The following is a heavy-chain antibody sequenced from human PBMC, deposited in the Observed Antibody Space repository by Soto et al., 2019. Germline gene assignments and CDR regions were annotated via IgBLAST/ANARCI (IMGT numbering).Heavy chain of an antibody. Sequence: DVQVLESGGDLVQPGGSRRLSCAASGFTFNSYAMSWVRQAPGKGLEWVSSVSAGGDMTYYSDSVKGRFTISRDNSNNALFLQMNSLRIEDTALYYCARGDRGGSGSPASYYYSGLDVWGQGTTVTVS. V-gene: IGHV3-23*01. CDR1: GFTFNSYA. CDR3: ARGDRGGSGSPASYYYSGLDV. CDR2: VSAGGDMT. D-gene: IGHD3-10*01. J-gene: IGHJ6*02.